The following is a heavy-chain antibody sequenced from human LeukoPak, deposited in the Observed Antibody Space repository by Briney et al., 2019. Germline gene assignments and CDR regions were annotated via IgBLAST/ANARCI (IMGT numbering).Heavy chain of an antibody. CDR1: GGSISSYY. V-gene: IGHV4-4*07. Sequence: SETLSLTCTVSGGSISSYYWSWIRQPAGKGLEWIGRIYTSGITNYNPCLKSRITLSVDKSKNQFSLKLSSVTAADTAVYYCARASSNYYYYYMDVWGKGTTVTVSS. J-gene: IGHJ6*03. CDR2: IYTSGIT. CDR3: ARASSNYYYYYMDV. D-gene: IGHD2/OR15-2a*01.